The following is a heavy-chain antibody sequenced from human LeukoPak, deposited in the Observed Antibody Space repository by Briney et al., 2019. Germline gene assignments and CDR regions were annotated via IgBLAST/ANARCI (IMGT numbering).Heavy chain of an antibody. CDR1: GGSISSYH. V-gene: IGHV4-4*07. CDR2: IYPSGST. Sequence: NTSETLSLTCTVSGGSISSYHWSWIRQSAGKGLEWIGRIYPSGSTNYNPSLESRVTMSIDTSRNQFSLKLNSVTAADTAVYYCVRERDWDVSGMDVWGQGTLVTVSS. D-gene: IGHD2-21*02. J-gene: IGHJ4*02. CDR3: VRERDWDVSGMDV.